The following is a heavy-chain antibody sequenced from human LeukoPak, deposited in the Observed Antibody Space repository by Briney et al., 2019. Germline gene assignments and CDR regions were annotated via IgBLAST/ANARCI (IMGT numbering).Heavy chain of an antibody. V-gene: IGHV3-23*01. J-gene: IGHJ5*02. CDR2: ISGSGGST. D-gene: IGHD2-2*01. Sequence: PGGPLRLSCAASGFTFSSYAMSWVRQAPGKGLEWVSAISGSGGSTYYADSVKGRFTISRDNSKNTLYLQMNSLRAEDTAVYYCAKDRWYQLLRDWFDPWGQGTLVTVSS. CDR3: AKDRWYQLLRDWFDP. CDR1: GFTFSSYA.